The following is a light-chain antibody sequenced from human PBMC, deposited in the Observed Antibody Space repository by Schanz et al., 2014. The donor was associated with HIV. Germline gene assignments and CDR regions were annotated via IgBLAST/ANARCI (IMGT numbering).Light chain of an antibody. CDR1: QGISNY. V-gene: IGKV1-16*01. CDR3: QQYKTYPYT. CDR2: AAS. Sequence: DIQMTQSPSSLSASVGDRVTITCRASQGISNYLAWYQQKPGKAPNLLIYAASTLHTGVPLRFSGSGSGTDFTLTISSLQPDDFATYFCQQYKTYPYTFGQGTKLEIK. J-gene: IGKJ2*01.